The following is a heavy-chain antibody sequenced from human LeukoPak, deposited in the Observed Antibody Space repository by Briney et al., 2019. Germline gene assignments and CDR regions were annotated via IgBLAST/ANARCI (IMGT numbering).Heavy chain of an antibody. J-gene: IGHJ4*02. Sequence: PGGSLRPSCVASGFTFNTYSMNWVRQAPGKGLEWVSAISGSGGSTYDADSVKGRFTISRDYSENTLYLQMNSLRAEDTAVYYCAKGPHHDPLHFFDHWGQGTLVTVSS. D-gene: IGHD5/OR15-5a*01. CDR1: GFTFNTYS. V-gene: IGHV3-23*01. CDR2: ISGSGGST. CDR3: AKGPHHDPLHFFDH.